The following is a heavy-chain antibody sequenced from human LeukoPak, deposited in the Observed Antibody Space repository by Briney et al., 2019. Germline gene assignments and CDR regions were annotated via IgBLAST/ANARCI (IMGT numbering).Heavy chain of an antibody. CDR3: TTQGTSGTGRVDY. V-gene: IGHV3-15*01. CDR1: GFTFSDYW. CDR2: IKSKTDGGSA. Sequence: PGGSLRLSCAASGFTFSDYWMTWVRQAPGKGLEWVGRIKSKTDGGSADYAAPVKGRFTISRDDSKITLYLQMNRLKTEDTAEYYCTTQGTSGTGRVDYWGQGTLVTVSS. D-gene: IGHD1-7*01. J-gene: IGHJ4*02.